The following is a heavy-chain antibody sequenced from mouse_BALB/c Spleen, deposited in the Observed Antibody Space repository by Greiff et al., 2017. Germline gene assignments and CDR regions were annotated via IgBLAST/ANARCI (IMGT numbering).Heavy chain of an antibody. Sequence: QVQLQQPGAELVKPGASVKLSCKASGYTFTSYWMHWVKQRPGQGLEWIGEIDPSDSYTNYNQKFKGKATLTVDKSSSTAYMQLSSLTSEDSAVYYCARSYYRYDYAMDYWGQGTSVTVSS. CDR2: IDPSDSYT. J-gene: IGHJ4*01. CDR3: ARSYYRYDYAMDY. D-gene: IGHD2-14*01. V-gene: IGHV1-69*02. CDR1: GYTFTSYW.